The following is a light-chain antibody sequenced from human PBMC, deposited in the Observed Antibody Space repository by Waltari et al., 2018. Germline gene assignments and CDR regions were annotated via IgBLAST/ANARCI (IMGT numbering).Light chain of an antibody. J-gene: IGLJ3*02. V-gene: IGLV1-44*01. Sequence: QSVLTQPPSGSGTPGQRVTISCSGGRSNIGSETVNWYQQLPGTAPKVLIYNDNQRPSGVPDRFSGSKSGTSASLAISGLQSEDEADYYCAAWDDSLHAWVFGGRTKLTVL. CDR3: AAWDDSLHAWV. CDR2: NDN. CDR1: RSNIGSET.